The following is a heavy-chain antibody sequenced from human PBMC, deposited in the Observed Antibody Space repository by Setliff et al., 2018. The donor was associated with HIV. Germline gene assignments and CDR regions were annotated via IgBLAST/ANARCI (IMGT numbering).Heavy chain of an antibody. D-gene: IGHD1-26*01. CDR2: IRYDGSNK. CDR3: ARGWWDLFRGAFDV. V-gene: IGHV3-33*01. Sequence: GGSLRLSCAASGFTFSSYGMHWVRQAPGKGLEWVAVIRYDGSNKYYADSVKGRFTISRDNGENSVYLQMNSLRAEDTAAYYCARGWWDLFRGAFDVWGQGTMVTVSS. J-gene: IGHJ3*01. CDR1: GFTFSSYG.